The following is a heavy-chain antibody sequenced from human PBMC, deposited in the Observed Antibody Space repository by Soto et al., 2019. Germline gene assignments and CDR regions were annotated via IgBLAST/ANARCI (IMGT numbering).Heavy chain of an antibody. CDR1: GGSISSYY. CDR3: GRVNVLYYDILTGQEALAFDI. V-gene: IGHV4-59*01. Sequence: SETLSLTCTVSGGSISSYYWSWIRQPPGKGLEWIGYIYYSGSTNYNPSLKSRVTISVDTSKNQFSLKLSSVTAADTAVYYCGRVNVLYYDILTGQEALAFDIWGQGTMVTVSS. D-gene: IGHD3-9*01. CDR2: IYYSGST. J-gene: IGHJ3*02.